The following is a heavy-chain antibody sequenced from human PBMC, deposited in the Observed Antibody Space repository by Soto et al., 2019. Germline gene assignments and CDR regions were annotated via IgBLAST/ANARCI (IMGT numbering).Heavy chain of an antibody. D-gene: IGHD3-16*02. Sequence: PGGSLRLSCAASGFTFSNYAMHWVRQAPGKGLEWVALIWYDGINEYYADSVKGRFTISRDNSENTLYLQMNSLRAEDTAIYYCARDLSGPLDYWGQGTLVTVSS. CDR2: IWYDGINE. CDR3: ARDLSGPLDY. CDR1: GFTFSNYA. J-gene: IGHJ4*02. V-gene: IGHV3-33*01.